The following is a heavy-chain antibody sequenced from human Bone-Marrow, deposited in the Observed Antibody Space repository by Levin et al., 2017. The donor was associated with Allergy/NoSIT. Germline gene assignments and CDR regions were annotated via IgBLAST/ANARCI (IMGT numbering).Heavy chain of an antibody. D-gene: IGHD2-8*01. CDR1: GGSINNYY. Sequence: ASETLSLTCTVSGGSINNYYWSWIRQPPGKGLEWIGYIYYSGSTNYNTSLKSRVTMSVDTSKNQFSLRLSSVTAADTAVYYCARSFTYGFDYWGQGTLVTVSS. V-gene: IGHV4-59*01. CDR2: IYYSGST. CDR3: ARSFTYGFDY. J-gene: IGHJ4*02.